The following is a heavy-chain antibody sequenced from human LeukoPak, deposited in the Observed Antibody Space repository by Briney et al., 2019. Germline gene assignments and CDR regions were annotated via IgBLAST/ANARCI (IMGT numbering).Heavy chain of an antibody. J-gene: IGHJ4*02. CDR1: GYVFTNYG. Sequence: ASVKVSCKASGYVFTNYGFTWVRQAPGQGLEWLGWVSAYNAHANYAQKVQGRVTMTTDTSTNTAYMELRSLRSDDTAVYYCARTLGYCGSTSCYEVFDYWGQGTLVTVSS. V-gene: IGHV1-18*04. D-gene: IGHD2-2*01. CDR2: VSAYNAHA. CDR3: ARTLGYCGSTSCYEVFDY.